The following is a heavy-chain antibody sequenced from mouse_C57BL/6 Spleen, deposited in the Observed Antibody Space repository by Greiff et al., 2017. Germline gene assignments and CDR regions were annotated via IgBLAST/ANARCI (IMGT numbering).Heavy chain of an antibody. Sequence: QVQLKQSGAELVKPGASVKMSCKASGYTFTSYWITWVKQRPGQGLEWIGDIYPGSGSTNYNEKFKSKATLTVDTSSSTAYMQLSSLTSEDSAVYYCAREQLRLRYAMDYWGQGTSVTVSS. CDR2: IYPGSGST. CDR1: GYTFTSYW. J-gene: IGHJ4*01. CDR3: AREQLRLRYAMDY. V-gene: IGHV1-55*01. D-gene: IGHD3-2*02.